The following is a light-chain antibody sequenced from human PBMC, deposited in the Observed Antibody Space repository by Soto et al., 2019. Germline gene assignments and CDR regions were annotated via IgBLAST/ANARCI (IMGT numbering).Light chain of an antibody. Sequence: EIVMTQSPATLSVSPGERATLSCRASQSVSSNLAWYQQKPGQAPRLLIYGASTRATGIPARFSGSGSGTELTLTIRRLQSEDFAVYYCQQYNNWPPWTFGQGTKVEL. V-gene: IGKV3-15*01. CDR2: GAS. CDR3: QQYNNWPPWT. CDR1: QSVSSN. J-gene: IGKJ1*01.